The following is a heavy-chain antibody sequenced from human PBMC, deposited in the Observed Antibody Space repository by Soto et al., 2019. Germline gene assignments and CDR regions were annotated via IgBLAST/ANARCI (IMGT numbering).Heavy chain of an antibody. V-gene: IGHV3-48*01. J-gene: IGHJ4*02. CDR3: ARDRRIAAAADFYFDS. Sequence: PGGSLRLSCAAFGFTFSAYSMNWVRQAPGKGLEWVSYISSRTNTIYYADSVQGRFTISRDDAKNSLYLQMDSLRAEDTAVYYCARDRRIAAAADFYFDSWGQGTLVTVSS. CDR2: ISSRTNTI. CDR1: GFTFSAYS. D-gene: IGHD6-13*01.